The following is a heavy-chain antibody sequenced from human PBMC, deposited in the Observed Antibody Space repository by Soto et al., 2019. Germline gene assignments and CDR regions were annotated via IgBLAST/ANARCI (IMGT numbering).Heavy chain of an antibody. J-gene: IGHJ4*02. CDR1: GVSISSNNW. V-gene: IGHV4-4*02. D-gene: IGHD3-22*01. Sequence: QVQLQESGPGLVKPSGTLSLTCAVSGVSISSNNWWSWVRQPPGKGLVWIGEMYHTGSTNYNPSLKXRLTIAXXNSKYEISLELNSVAAADTAVDYWARSSPYQYECSDGNFDYWGQGTLVTVSS. CDR3: ARSSPYQYECSDGNFDY. CDR2: MYHTGST.